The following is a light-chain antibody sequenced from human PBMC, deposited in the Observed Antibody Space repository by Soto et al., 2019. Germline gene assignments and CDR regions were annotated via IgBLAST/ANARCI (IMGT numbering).Light chain of an antibody. Sequence: QSVLTQPPSVSGAPGQRVTISCSGSSSNIGAGYDVHWYQQLPGTAPRLLIYVSTNRPSGVPDRFSGSKSGTSASLAITGLQTDDEADYYCQSYDSSLRLAVFGGGTKLTVL. V-gene: IGLV1-40*01. CDR2: VST. J-gene: IGLJ3*02. CDR3: QSYDSSLRLAV. CDR1: SSNIGAGYD.